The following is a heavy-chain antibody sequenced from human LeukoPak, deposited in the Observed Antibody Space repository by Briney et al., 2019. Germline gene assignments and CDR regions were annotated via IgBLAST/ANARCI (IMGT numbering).Heavy chain of an antibody. Sequence: ASVKVSGKAPGYTFTSYDINWVRQATGQGLEWMGWMNPNSGNTGYAQKFQGRVTMTRNTSISTAYMELSSLRSEDTAAYYCARVDSSGYYFVYWGQGTLVTVSS. CDR2: MNPNSGNT. V-gene: IGHV1-8*01. CDR1: GYTFTSYD. J-gene: IGHJ4*02. D-gene: IGHD3-22*01. CDR3: ARVDSSGYYFVY.